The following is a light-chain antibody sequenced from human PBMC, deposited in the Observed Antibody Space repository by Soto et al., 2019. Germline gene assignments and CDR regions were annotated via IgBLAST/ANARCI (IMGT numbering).Light chain of an antibody. Sequence: DIVMTQSPDSLAVSLGERATINCKSSQSVLYSSNNKNHLAWYQQKPGQPPKLLIYWASTRESGVPDRFSGSGSGTDFNLTISSLQADDVAVYYCQQYYSTPLTFGGRTKVEIK. V-gene: IGKV4-1*01. CDR3: QQYYSTPLT. J-gene: IGKJ4*01. CDR2: WAS. CDR1: QSVLYSSNNKNH.